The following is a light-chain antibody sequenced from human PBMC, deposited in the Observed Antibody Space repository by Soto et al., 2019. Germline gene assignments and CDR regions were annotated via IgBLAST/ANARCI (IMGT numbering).Light chain of an antibody. CDR2: KAS. CDR3: QQYNSYST. Sequence: DXQMTQSPSTLSASVGDRVTITCRASQSISSWLAWYQQKPGKAPKLLIYKASSLESGVPSRFSGSGSGTEFTLTISSLQHDDFATYYCQQYNSYSTFGQGTKVDIK. V-gene: IGKV1-5*03. CDR1: QSISSW. J-gene: IGKJ1*01.